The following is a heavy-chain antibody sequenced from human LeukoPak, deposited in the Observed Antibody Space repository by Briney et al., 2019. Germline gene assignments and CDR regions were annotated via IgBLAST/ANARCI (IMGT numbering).Heavy chain of an antibody. CDR3: ARSGAHRYNWNDVGFWFDP. Sequence: GASVKVSCKASGYTFPNYAIIWVRQAPGQGLEWMGWISAYNGHTNYAQKFQDRVTMTTDRSTNTAFMELRSLRSDDTAVYYCARSGAHRYNWNDVGFWFDPWGQGTLVTVSS. CDR1: GYTFPNYA. V-gene: IGHV1-18*01. CDR2: ISAYNGHT. J-gene: IGHJ5*02. D-gene: IGHD1-1*01.